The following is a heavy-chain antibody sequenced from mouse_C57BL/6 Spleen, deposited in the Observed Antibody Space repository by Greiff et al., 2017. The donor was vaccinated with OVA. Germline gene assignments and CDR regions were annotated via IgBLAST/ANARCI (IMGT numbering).Heavy chain of an antibody. V-gene: IGHV5-9-1*02. Sequence: EVKLMESGEGLVKPGGSLKLSCAASGFTFSSYAMSWVRQTPEKRLEWVAYISSGGDYIYYADPVKGRFTISRDNARNTLYLQMSSLKSEDTAMYYCTRVYYTDYYAMDYWGQGTSVTVSS. CDR2: ISSGGDYI. CDR3: TRVYYTDYYAMDY. J-gene: IGHJ4*01. CDR1: GFTFSSYA. D-gene: IGHD2-1*01.